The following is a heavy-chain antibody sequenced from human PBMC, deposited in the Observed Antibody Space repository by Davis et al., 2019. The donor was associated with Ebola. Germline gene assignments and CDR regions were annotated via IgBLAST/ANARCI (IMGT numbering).Heavy chain of an antibody. CDR1: GFTFSSYK. CDR3: ARDPFTYGMDV. V-gene: IGHV3-30-3*01. Sequence: PGGSLRLSCAASGFTFSSYKMHWVRQAPGKGLEWVAVISFDESNKYYAYSVKGRFTISRDNSKNTLYLQMNSLRAEDTAVYYCARDPFTYGMDVWGQGTTVTVSS. CDR2: ISFDESNK. J-gene: IGHJ6*02.